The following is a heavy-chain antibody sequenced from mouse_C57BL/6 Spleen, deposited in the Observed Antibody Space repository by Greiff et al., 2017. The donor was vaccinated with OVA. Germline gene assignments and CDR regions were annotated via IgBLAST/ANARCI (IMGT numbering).Heavy chain of an antibody. D-gene: IGHD1-1*01. J-gene: IGHJ2*01. CDR1: GFSLTSYA. Sequence: VQLKESGPGLVAPSQSLSLTCTVSGFSLTSYAISWVRQPPGKGLEWLGVIWTGGGTIYNSAPKSRLCISKDNSKSQVFLKMNSLHTDDTAKYYCARTPYYGSSENVDYWGQGTTLTVSS. CDR3: ARTPYYGSSENVDY. CDR2: IWTGGGT. V-gene: IGHV2-9-1*01.